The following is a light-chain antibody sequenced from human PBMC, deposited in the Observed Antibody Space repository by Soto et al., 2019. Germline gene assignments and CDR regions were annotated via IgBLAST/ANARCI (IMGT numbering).Light chain of an antibody. J-gene: IGLJ1*01. CDR2: DVS. Sequence: QSVLTQPPSASGSPGRSVTISCTGTSSDIGGYNYVSWYQQHPGKAPKLMIYDVSKRPSGVPDRFSGSKSGNTASLTISGLQAEDEADYYCCSYAGSYVFGTGTKVTVL. V-gene: IGLV2-11*01. CDR1: SSDIGGYNY. CDR3: CSYAGSYV.